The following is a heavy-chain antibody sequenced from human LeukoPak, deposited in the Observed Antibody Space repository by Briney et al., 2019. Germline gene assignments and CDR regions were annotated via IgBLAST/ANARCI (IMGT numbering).Heavy chain of an antibody. D-gene: IGHD6-13*01. CDR2: ISGSGGST. V-gene: IGHV3-23*01. Sequence: GGSLRLSCAASGFTFRSYGMHWVRQAPGKGLEWVSAISGSGGSTYYADSVKGRFTISRDNSKNTLYLQMNSLRAEDTAVYYCAKDAAAGTYYYYYYMDVWGKGTTVTISS. CDR3: AKDAAAGTYYYYYYMDV. J-gene: IGHJ6*03. CDR1: GFTFRSYG.